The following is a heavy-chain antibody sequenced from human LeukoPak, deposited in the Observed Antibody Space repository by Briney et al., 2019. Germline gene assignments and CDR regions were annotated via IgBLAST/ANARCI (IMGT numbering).Heavy chain of an antibody. Sequence: AETLSLTCTVSGGSGGSISSFYWTWIRQAPGKGLEWIGYFFNRGNTNNNPSLKSRVALALDTSKNQFTLNLTSLTAADTAVYYCARGFAADGDNPGYWYFDLWGRGTQVTVSS. D-gene: IGHD4-23*01. J-gene: IGHJ2*01. CDR2: FFNRGNT. CDR3: ARGFAADGDNPGYWYFDL. CDR1: GGSGGSISSFY. V-gene: IGHV4-59*01.